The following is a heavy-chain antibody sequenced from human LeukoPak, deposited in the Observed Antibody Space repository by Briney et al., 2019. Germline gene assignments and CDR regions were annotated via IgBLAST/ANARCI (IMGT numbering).Heavy chain of an antibody. V-gene: IGHV4-59*08. CDR2: IYYSGST. J-gene: IGHJ6*02. CDR3: ASSQDVGATRWGYYYGMDV. D-gene: IGHD1-26*01. Sequence: SETLSLTCTVSGGSISSYYWSWIRQPPGKGLGWIGYIYYSGSTNYNPSLKSRVTISVDTSKNQFSLKLSSVTAADTAVYYCASSQDVGATRWGYYYGMDVWGQGTTVTVSS. CDR1: GGSISSYY.